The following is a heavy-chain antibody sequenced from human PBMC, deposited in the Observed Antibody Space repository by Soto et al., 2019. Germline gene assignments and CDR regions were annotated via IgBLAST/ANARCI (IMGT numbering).Heavy chain of an antibody. CDR2: IYYSGST. CDR1: GGSISRGDYF. CDR3: AGVKSGVVY. V-gene: IGHV4-30-4*01. Sequence: QVQLQESGPGLVKPSQTLSLTCTVSGGSISRGDYFWSWIRQPSGRGLEWIGYIYYSGSTYYNPSLKSRFTISVVTSKNQFSLKLSSVTAADTAVYYCAGVKSGVVYWGQGTLVTVFS. D-gene: IGHD7-27*01. J-gene: IGHJ4*02.